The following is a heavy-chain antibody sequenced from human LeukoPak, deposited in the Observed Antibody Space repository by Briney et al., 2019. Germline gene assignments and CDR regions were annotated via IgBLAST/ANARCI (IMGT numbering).Heavy chain of an antibody. Sequence: PGGSLRLSCAASGFTFSKYSMNWVRQAPGKGLEWVSYISSSSSTIYYGDSVKGRFTISRDNAKHSLYLQMNSLRAEDTAVYYCARRLYSSSWYYMDVWGKGTTVTVSS. CDR2: ISSSSSTI. CDR1: GFTFSKYS. CDR3: ARRLYSSSWYYMDV. D-gene: IGHD6-13*01. J-gene: IGHJ6*03. V-gene: IGHV3-48*01.